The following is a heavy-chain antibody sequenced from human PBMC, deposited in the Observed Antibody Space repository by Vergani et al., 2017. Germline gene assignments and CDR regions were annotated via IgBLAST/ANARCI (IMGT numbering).Heavy chain of an antibody. J-gene: IGHJ2*01. CDR3: AKSGRRGLRYFDL. Sequence: EVQLLESGGGLVQPGGSLRLSCAASGFTFSSYAMSWVRQAPGKGLEWVSAISGSGGSTYYADSVKGRFTISRDNSKNTLYLQMNSLEAEDTAVYYCAKSGRRGLRYFDLWGRGTLVTVSS. CDR1: GFTFSSYA. CDR2: ISGSGGST. D-gene: IGHD1-1*01. V-gene: IGHV3-23*01.